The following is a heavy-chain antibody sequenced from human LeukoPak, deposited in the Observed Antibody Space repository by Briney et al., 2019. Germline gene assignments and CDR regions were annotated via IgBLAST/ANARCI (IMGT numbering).Heavy chain of an antibody. Sequence: PSETLSLTCTVSGGSISSSSYYWGWIRQPPGKGLEWIGSIYYSGSTYYNPSLKSRVTISVDTSKNQFSLKLSSVTAADTAVYYCARDRGSGSPWGPEPIGYFDYWGQGTLVTVSS. D-gene: IGHD3-10*01. J-gene: IGHJ4*02. CDR1: GGSISSSSYY. V-gene: IGHV4-39*07. CDR2: IYYSGST. CDR3: ARDRGSGSPWGPEPIGYFDY.